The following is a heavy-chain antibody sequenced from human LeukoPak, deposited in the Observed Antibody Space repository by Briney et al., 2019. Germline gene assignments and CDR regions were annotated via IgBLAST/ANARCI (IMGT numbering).Heavy chain of an antibody. D-gene: IGHD2-2*01. V-gene: IGHV1-2*04. CDR3: ARDPVAYCSSTSCSKGYGMDV. CDR2: INPNSGGT. CDR1: GYTFTGYY. Sequence: ASVKVSCKASGYTFTGYYMHWVRQAPGQGLEWMGWINPNSGGTNYAQKFQGWVTMTRDTSISTAYMELSRLRSDDTAVYYCARDPVAYCSSTSCSKGYGMDVWGQGTTVTVSS. J-gene: IGHJ6*02.